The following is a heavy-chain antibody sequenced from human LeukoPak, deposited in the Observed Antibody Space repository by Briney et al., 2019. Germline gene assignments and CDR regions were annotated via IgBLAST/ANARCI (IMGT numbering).Heavy chain of an antibody. D-gene: IGHD2-21*02. CDR2: INRDGSKN. V-gene: IGHV3-7*03. CDR1: EFTFHSYW. CDR3: ARDSSPYCGDDCYFDAFDL. J-gene: IGHJ3*01. Sequence: GGSLRLSCAASEFTFHSYWMTWVRQAPGKGLEWVANINRDGSKNHFVDSVKGRFTISRDNAKNFLYLQMNSLRAEDTAVYFCARDSSPYCGDDCYFDAFDLWGQGTMVTVSS.